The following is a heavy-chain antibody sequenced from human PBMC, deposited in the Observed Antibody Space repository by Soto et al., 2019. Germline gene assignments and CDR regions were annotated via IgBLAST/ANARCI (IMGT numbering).Heavy chain of an antibody. CDR3: ARFTYKSGFNWFDP. CDR2: IYHMGGT. D-gene: IGHD5-12*01. J-gene: IGHJ5*02. CDR1: GASINSDY. Sequence: SETLSLTCTVSGASINSDYWSWIRQSPGEGLEWIGYIYHMGGTDYNPSLKSRVTISIDKSKNQFSLNLRSVTAADTAVYFCARFTYKSGFNWFDPWGQGTQVTVSS. V-gene: IGHV4-59*03.